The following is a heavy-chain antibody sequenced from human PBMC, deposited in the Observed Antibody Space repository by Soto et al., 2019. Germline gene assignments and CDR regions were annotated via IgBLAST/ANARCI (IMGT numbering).Heavy chain of an antibody. D-gene: IGHD3-16*02. CDR2: IYHSGSN. V-gene: IGHV4-4*02. CDR1: GGSISSSNW. J-gene: IGHJ6*02. Sequence: QVQLQESGPGLVKPSGTLSLTCAVSGGSISSSNWWSWVRQPPGKGLEWIGEIYHSGSNNYNPSLKRLVTISLAESKTQFALKLRAVTAADTAVYYCARGTIVYEQPSYILGGMDVWGQGTTVTVSS. CDR3: ARGTIVYEQPSYILGGMDV.